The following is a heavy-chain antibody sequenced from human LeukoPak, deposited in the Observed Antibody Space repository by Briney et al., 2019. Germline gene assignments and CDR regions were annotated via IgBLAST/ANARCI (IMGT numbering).Heavy chain of an antibody. CDR2: INPNSGVT. D-gene: IGHD2-15*01. J-gene: IGHJ4*02. V-gene: IGHV1-2*02. CDR3: STDLKGYCNGRTCFKLSQFDH. Sequence: GASVKVSCKASGYTFTGHYLHWVRQAPGQGLEWMGWINPNSGVTDSSQRFQGRVTMTRDTSISTAYMELTRLTSDDPAVYYCSTDLKGYCNGRTCFKLSQFDHWRQGTLVSV. CDR1: GYTFTGHY.